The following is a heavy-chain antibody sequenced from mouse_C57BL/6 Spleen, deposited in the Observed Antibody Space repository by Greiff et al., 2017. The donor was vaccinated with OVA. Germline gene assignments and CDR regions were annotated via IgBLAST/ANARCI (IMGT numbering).Heavy chain of an antibody. CDR3: ARGDIYDGYGAWFAY. CDR1: GYTFTSYW. CDR2: INPSNGGT. Sequence: QVQLQQPGTELVKPGASVKLSCKASGYTFTSYWMHWVKQRPGQGLEWIGNINPSNGGTNYNEKFKSKATLTVDKSSSTDYMQLSSLTSEDSAVYYCARGDIYDGYGAWFAYWGQGTLVTVSA. J-gene: IGHJ3*01. D-gene: IGHD2-3*01. V-gene: IGHV1-53*01.